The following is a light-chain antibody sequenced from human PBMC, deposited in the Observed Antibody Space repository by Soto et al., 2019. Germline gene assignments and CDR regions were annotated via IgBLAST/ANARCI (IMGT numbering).Light chain of an antibody. CDR2: GAS. V-gene: IGKV3-15*01. CDR1: QSVSNN. J-gene: IGKJ1*01. Sequence: ELVFTQSPATLSLSPGERATLSCRAIQSVSNNYLAWYQQKPGQAPRLLIYGASIRATGIPARFSGSGSGTEFTLTISTLQSEDFAIYYCHHYNNWPPWTFGQGTKV. CDR3: HHYNNWPPWT.